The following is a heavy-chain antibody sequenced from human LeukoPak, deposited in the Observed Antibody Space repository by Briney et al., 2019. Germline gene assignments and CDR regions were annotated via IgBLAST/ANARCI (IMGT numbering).Heavy chain of an antibody. V-gene: IGHV4-38-2*01. Sequence: SETLSLTCAVSGYSFNSVYYWAWIRQPPGKGLEWIGSIYNGGSTSYNPSLKSRVTLSLDTSKNQFSLRLTSVTAADTAVYYCARNISGLGLYSHHAYDPAGAFDIWGQGTLVTVSS. J-gene: IGHJ3*02. CDR1: GYSFNSVYY. CDR2: IYNGGST. CDR3: ARNISGLGLYSHHAYDPAGAFDI. D-gene: IGHD1-14*01.